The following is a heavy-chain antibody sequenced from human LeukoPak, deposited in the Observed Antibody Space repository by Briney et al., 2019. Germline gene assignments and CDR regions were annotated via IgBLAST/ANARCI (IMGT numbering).Heavy chain of an antibody. J-gene: IGHJ4*02. V-gene: IGHV3-23*01. CDR3: AKDYEYNSNTWYFH. CDR2: IIENGGET. CDR1: RFTFNIHA. D-gene: IGHD6-13*01. Sequence: GGSLRLSCAVSRFTFNIHAMSWVRQAPGKGLEWVSGIIENGGETYYADSVRGRFTISRDNSKNTLYLQMNSLRAEDTAVYYCAKDYEYNSNTWYFHWGRGTLVSVSS.